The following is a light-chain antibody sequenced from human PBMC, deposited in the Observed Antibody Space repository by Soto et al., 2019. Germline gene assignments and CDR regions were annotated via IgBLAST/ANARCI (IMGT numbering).Light chain of an antibody. CDR2: ASS. CDR3: QQTYSNPRT. Sequence: DIQMTQSPSSLSASVGDRATISCRTSQSISIYLNWYQQIPGKAPKLLFNASSNLHTGVPSRFSGSASGTDFTLAISSLQPEDSATYYCQQTYSNPRTFGQGTKVDIK. CDR1: QSISIY. V-gene: IGKV1-39*01. J-gene: IGKJ1*01.